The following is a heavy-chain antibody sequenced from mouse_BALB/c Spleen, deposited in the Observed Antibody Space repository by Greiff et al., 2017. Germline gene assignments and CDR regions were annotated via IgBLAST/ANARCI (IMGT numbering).Heavy chain of an antibody. J-gene: IGHJ2*01. D-gene: IGHD2-3*01. V-gene: IGHV1-69*02. CDR2: IDPSDSYT. CDR3: AREMGGY. Sequence: QVQLQQPGAELVKPGASVKLSCKASSYTFTSYWMHWVKQRPGQGLEWIGEIDPSDSYTNYNQKFKGKATLTVDKSSSTAYMQLSSLTSEDSAVYYCAREMGGYWGQGTTLTVSS. CDR1: SYTFTSYW.